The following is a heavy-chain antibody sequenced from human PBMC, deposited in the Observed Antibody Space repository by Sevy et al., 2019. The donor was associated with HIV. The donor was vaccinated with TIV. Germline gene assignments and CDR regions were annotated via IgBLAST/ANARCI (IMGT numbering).Heavy chain of an antibody. Sequence: GGSLRLSCAASGFTVSSNYMSWVRQAPGKGLEWVSVIYSGGSTYYADSVKGRFTISRDNSKNTLYLQMNSLRVEDTAVYYWARVGFDSSGYYNRGGYFDYWGQGTLVTVSS. V-gene: IGHV3-53*01. CDR2: IYSGGST. CDR1: GFTVSSNY. J-gene: IGHJ4*02. CDR3: ARVGFDSSGYYNRGGYFDY. D-gene: IGHD3-22*01.